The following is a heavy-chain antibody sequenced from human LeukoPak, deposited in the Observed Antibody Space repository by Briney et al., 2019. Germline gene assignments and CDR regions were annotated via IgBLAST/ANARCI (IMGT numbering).Heavy chain of an antibody. CDR3: ARRIYAGNAFDY. CDR2: IYPGDSDT. J-gene: IGHJ4*02. Sequence: GASLQISFQGYGGSFTNYWIGWGRRMPGRGMEWIGIIYPGDSDTKYSPSFQGQVTISADKSISTAYLQWSSLKDSDTAVYYCARRIYAGNAFDYWGQGTLVTVSS. V-gene: IGHV5-51*01. CDR1: GGSFTNYW. D-gene: IGHD4-23*01.